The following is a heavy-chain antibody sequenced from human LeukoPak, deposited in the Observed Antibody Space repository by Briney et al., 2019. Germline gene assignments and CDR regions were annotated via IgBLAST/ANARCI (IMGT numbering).Heavy chain of an antibody. CDR3: ARMWDCSGGSCYSPFDY. CDR2: ISNSGST. D-gene: IGHD2-15*01. V-gene: IGHV4-61*01. J-gene: IGHJ4*02. Sequence: SETLSLTCTVSGGSVNSGSYYWSWIRQPPRKGLEWIGYISNSGSTTYNPSLKSRVTVSLDTSKNQFSLKLSSVTAADTAVYYCARMWDCSGGSCYSPFDYWGQGTLVTVSS. CDR1: GGSVNSGSYY.